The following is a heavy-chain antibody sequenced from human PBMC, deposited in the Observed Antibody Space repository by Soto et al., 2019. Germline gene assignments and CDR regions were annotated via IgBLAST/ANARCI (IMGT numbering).Heavy chain of an antibody. CDR2: IKSKTDGGTT. D-gene: IGHD3-3*01. CDR3: TTDLLGYYDFWSGYPPYGMDV. J-gene: IGHJ6*02. V-gene: IGHV3-15*01. CDR1: GLTFSNAR. Sequence: SLRLSCSGSGLTFSNARMSWVRQAPGEGLEWVGRIKSKTDGGTTDYAAPAKGRFTISRDDSKNTLYLQMNSLKTEDTAVYYCTTDLLGYYDFWSGYPPYGMDVWGQGTTVTVSS.